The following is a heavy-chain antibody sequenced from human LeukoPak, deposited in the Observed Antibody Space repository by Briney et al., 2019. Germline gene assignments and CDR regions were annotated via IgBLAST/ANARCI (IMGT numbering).Heavy chain of an antibody. J-gene: IGHJ6*02. CDR1: GGTFNNYA. CDR3: ARIMEYCSSTSCYYGMDV. V-gene: IGHV1-69*13. Sequence: ASVKVSCKTYGGTFNNYAINWVRQAPGQGLEWMGGTIPLFRTANYAQNFQGRLTITADESTRTAYMELSSLRSEDTAVYYCARIMEYCSSTSCYYGMDVWGQGTTVTVSS. CDR2: TIPLFRTA. D-gene: IGHD2-2*01.